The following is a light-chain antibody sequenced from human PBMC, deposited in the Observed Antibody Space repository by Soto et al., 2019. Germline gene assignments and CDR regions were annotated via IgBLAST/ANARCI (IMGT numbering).Light chain of an antibody. CDR2: AAS. Sequence: DIQMTQSPSSLSASVGDRVTITCRASQSISSYLNWYQQKPGKAPKLLIYAASSLQSWVPSRFSGSGSGTDFTLTISSLQPEDFATYYCQQSYSTPASTFGQGTKLEIK. J-gene: IGKJ2*01. CDR3: QQSYSTPAST. V-gene: IGKV1-39*01. CDR1: QSISSY.